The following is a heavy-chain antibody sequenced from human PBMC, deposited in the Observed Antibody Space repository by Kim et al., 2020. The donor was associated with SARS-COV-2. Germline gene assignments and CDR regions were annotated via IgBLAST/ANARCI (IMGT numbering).Heavy chain of an antibody. CDR3: AKDRALPAGTIKYYYGMDV. CDR2: ISWDGGST. J-gene: IGHJ6*02. V-gene: IGHV3-43*01. D-gene: IGHD6-13*01. Sequence: GGSLRLSCAASGFTFDDYTMHWVRQAPGKGLEWVSLISWDGGSTYYADSVKGRFTISRDNSKNSLYLQMNSLRTEDTALYYCAKDRALPAGTIKYYYGMDVWGQGTTVTVS. CDR1: GFTFDDYT.